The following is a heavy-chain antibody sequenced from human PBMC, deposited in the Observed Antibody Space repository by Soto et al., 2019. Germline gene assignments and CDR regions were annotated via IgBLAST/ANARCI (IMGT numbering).Heavy chain of an antibody. CDR1: VYTFTSYG. D-gene: IGHD6-19*01. J-gene: IGHJ4*02. V-gene: IGHV1-18*01. Sequence: QIYLVQSGAEVKKPGASVKVSCKVPVYTFTSYGSIWGRQAPGQGLEWMGWINTKNGNTHYAQKLQGRVTMTTDTPTTTAYMELRSLRTDDTAVYFCARDQAPYSNGWYYWGQGTLVTVSS. CDR3: ARDQAPYSNGWYY. CDR2: INTKNGNT.